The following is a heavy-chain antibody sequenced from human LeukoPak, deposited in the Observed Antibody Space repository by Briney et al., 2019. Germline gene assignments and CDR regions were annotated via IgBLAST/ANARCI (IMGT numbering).Heavy chain of an antibody. V-gene: IGHV4-59*01. Sequence: SETLSLTCTVSDDSISDYYRGWIRQPPGKGLEWIGYIHNSGTSTYNLSLKSRVTISADTSKNHFSLKLNSMTTADTAVYDCTRGAGWIIDSSGPGILVTVSS. CDR1: DDSISDYY. CDR3: TRGAGWIIDS. CDR2: IHNSGTS. J-gene: IGHJ5*01. D-gene: IGHD5-12*01.